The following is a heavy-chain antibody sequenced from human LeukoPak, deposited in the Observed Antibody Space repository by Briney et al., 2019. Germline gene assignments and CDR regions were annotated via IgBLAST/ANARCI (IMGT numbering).Heavy chain of an antibody. J-gene: IGHJ4*02. D-gene: IGHD6-13*01. CDR1: GFSFSSHW. CDR2: IKQDGSEK. CDR3: ARDRSAPGIYFDY. V-gene: IGHV3-7*01. Sequence: GFLRLSCAASGFSFSSHWMSWVRQARVRGLEWVANIKQDGSEKYYVDSVKGRFTIFRDNAKNSVYLQMNSLSAEDTAVYYCARDRSAPGIYFDYWGQGSLVTVSS.